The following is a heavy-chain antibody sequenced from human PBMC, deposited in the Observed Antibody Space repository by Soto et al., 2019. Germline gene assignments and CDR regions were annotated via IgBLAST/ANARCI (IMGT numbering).Heavy chain of an antibody. CDR1: GFTFSSYA. J-gene: IGHJ6*02. CDR3: ARDRPTSSIRARDYYYAMDV. CDR2: ISGSGGST. V-gene: IGHV3-23*01. Sequence: PGGSLRLSWAASGFTFSSYAMSWVRQAPGKGLEWVSAISGSGGSTYYADSVKGRFTISRDNSKNTLYLQMNSLRAEDTAVYYCARDRPTSSIRARDYYYAMDVWGQGTTVTVSS. D-gene: IGHD6-6*01.